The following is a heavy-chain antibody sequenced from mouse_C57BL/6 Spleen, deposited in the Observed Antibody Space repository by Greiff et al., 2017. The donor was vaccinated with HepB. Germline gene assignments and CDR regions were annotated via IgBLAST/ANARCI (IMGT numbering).Heavy chain of an antibody. D-gene: IGHD2-2*01. V-gene: IGHV3-6*01. Sequence: VQLQESGPGLVKPSQSLSLTCSVTGYSITSGYYWNWIRQFPGNKLEWMGYISYDGSNNYNPSLKNRISITRDTSKNQFFLKLNSVTTEDTATYYCARGGLRYAMDYWGQGTSVTVSS. J-gene: IGHJ4*01. CDR3: ARGGLRYAMDY. CDR1: GYSITSGYY. CDR2: ISYDGSN.